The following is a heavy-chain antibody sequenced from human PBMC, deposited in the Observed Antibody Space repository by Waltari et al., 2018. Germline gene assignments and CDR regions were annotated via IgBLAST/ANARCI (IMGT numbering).Heavy chain of an antibody. V-gene: IGHV3-21*01. CDR1: GFPFSSYS. D-gene: IGHD3-3*01. J-gene: IGHJ6*02. CDR2: ISSSSSYI. Sequence: EVQLVESGGGLVKPGGSLRLSCAASGFPFSSYSMNWVRQAPGKGLEWVSSISSSSSYIYYADSVKGRFTISRDNAKNSLYLQMNSLRAEDTAVYYCARERVFTIFGVVSRYGMDVWGQGTTVTVSS. CDR3: ARERVFTIFGVVSRYGMDV.